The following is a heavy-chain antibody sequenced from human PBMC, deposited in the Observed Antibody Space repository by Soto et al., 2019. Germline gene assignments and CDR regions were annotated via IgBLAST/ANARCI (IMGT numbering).Heavy chain of an antibody. V-gene: IGHV1-2*04. CDR1: GYTFTGYY. Sequence: QVQLVQSGAEVKKPGASVKVSCKASGYTFTGYYMHWVRQAPGQGLEWMGWINPNSGGTNYAQKLQGWVTMTRDTSISTAYMELSRLRSDDTAVYYCARDSDSSGWLFDYWGQGTLVTVSS. CDR2: INPNSGGT. CDR3: ARDSDSSGWLFDY. D-gene: IGHD6-19*01. J-gene: IGHJ4*02.